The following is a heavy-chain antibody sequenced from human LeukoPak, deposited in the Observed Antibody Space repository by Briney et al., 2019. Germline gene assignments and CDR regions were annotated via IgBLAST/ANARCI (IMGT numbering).Heavy chain of an antibody. V-gene: IGHV4-38-2*02. CDR1: GYSLSSGYY. Sequence: SETLSLTCTVSGYSLSSGYYWGWIRQPPGKGLEWIGSIYHSGNTYYNASLKSRVTISVDTSKTQFSLKLSSVTAADTAVYYCVLYSGYDYAPYYYYYMDVWGKGTTVTVSS. CDR3: VLYSGYDYAPYYYYYMDV. D-gene: IGHD5-12*01. CDR2: IYHSGNT. J-gene: IGHJ6*03.